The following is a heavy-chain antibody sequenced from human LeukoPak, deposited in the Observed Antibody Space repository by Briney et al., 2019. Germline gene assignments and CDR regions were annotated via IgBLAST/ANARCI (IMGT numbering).Heavy chain of an antibody. V-gene: IGHV1-18*01. J-gene: IGHJ4*02. CDR3: ASLPVGATAFDY. CDR1: GYTFTSYA. CDR2: ISPYNGNT. Sequence: ASVKVSCKASGYTFTSYAITWVRQAPGQGLEWMGWISPYNGNTNYAQKLQDRVTMTTDTSTSTAYMELRSLRSDDTAVYYCASLPVGATAFDYWGQGTLVTVSS. D-gene: IGHD1-26*01.